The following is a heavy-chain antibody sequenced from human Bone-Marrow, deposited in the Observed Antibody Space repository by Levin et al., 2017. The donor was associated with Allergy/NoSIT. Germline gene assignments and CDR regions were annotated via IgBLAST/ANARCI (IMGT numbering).Heavy chain of an antibody. CDR1: GGSFSGYY. Sequence: SQTLSLTCAVYGGSFSGYYWSWIRQPPGKGLEWIGEINHSGSTNYNPSLKSRVTISVDTSKNQFSLKLSSVTAADTAVYYCARGPQAPDIVVVPAAIDVWGQGTTVTVSS. V-gene: IGHV4-34*01. CDR2: INHSGST. CDR3: ARGPQAPDIVVVPAAIDV. J-gene: IGHJ6*02. D-gene: IGHD2-2*01.